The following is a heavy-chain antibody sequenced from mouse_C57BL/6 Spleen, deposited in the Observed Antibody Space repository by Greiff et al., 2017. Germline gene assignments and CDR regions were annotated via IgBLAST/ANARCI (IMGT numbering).Heavy chain of an antibody. D-gene: IGHD2-4*01. CDR1: GYTFTSYW. CDR2: IYPGSGST. V-gene: IGHV1-55*01. J-gene: IGHJ3*01. Sequence: QVQLQQSGAELVKPGASVKMSCKASGYTFTSYWITWVKQRPGQGLEWIGDIYPGSGSTNYNEKFKSKATLTVDTSSSTAYMQLSILTSEDSAVYYCARLDDYAGGNWGQGTLVTVSA. CDR3: ARLDDYAGGN.